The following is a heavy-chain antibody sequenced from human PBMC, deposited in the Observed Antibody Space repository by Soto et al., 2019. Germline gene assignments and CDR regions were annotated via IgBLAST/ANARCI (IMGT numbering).Heavy chain of an antibody. D-gene: IGHD3-16*02. J-gene: IGHJ4*02. CDR1: GYTFTSYY. Sequence: GASVKVSCKASGYTFTSYYMHWVRQATGQGLEWMGWINPNTGYTDYAQKFQDRVTMTGNTSITTAYMELSSLRSEDTAVYYCVRGRVMITFGVVIVIDYWGQGSPVTVSS. CDR2: INPNTGYT. V-gene: IGHV1-8*02. CDR3: VRGRVMITFGVVIVIDY.